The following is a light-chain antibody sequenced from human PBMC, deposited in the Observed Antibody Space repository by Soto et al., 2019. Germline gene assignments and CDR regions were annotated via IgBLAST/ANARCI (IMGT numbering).Light chain of an antibody. Sequence: DIVMTQSPDSLAVSLGERATINCKSSQNVLYSSNNKNYLAWYQQKLGQPPKLLIRWASTRESGVPDRFSGSGSGTDFTLTISSLQAEDVAVYYCQHRDNWSYIFGQGTKLEIK. CDR3: QHRDNWSYI. CDR2: WAS. J-gene: IGKJ2*01. V-gene: IGKV4-1*01. CDR1: QNVLYSSNNKNY.